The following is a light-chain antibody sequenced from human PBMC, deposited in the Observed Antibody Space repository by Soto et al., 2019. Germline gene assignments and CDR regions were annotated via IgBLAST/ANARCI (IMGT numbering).Light chain of an antibody. CDR3: QQYGSSPWT. CDR1: QSLSSSY. V-gene: IGKV3-20*01. J-gene: IGKJ1*01. Sequence: EIVLTQSPGTLSLSPGERATLSCRASQSLSSSYLAWYQEKPGQAPRLLIYGASGRATGIPDRFSGSGSGTDFTLTISRLEPEDLAVYYCQQYGSSPWTFGQGTKVEIK. CDR2: GAS.